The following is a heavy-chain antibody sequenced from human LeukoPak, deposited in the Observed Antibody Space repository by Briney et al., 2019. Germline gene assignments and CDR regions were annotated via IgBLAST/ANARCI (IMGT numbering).Heavy chain of an antibody. V-gene: IGHV3-23*01. Sequence: GGSLRLSCAASGFTFSSYAMSWVRQAPGKGLEWVSAVTGSASSTYYADSVKGRFTIFRDDSKNTLYLQMNSLRVDDTAVYYYTKGGGGYIDYWGQGTLVTVSS. CDR1: GFTFSSYA. CDR3: TKGGGGYIDY. D-gene: IGHD2-15*01. J-gene: IGHJ4*02. CDR2: VTGSASST.